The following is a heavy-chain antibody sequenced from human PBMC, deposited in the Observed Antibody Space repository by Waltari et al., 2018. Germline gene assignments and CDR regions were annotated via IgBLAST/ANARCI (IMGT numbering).Heavy chain of an antibody. J-gene: IGHJ4*02. CDR2: LYHSGSP. D-gene: IGHD3-22*01. Sequence: QVQLQESGPGLVKPSETLSLNCSVSGGSINNNYWTWIRQPPGKGLEWIGYLYHSGSPNYNPSLKSRVTISIDTSKSQLSLKLSSVTAADTAVYYCARVFSTMIDYWGQGTLVTVSS. V-gene: IGHV4-59*01. CDR1: GGSINNNY. CDR3: ARVFSTMIDY.